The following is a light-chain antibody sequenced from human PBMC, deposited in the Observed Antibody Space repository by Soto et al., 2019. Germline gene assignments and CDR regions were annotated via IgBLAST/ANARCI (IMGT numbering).Light chain of an antibody. CDR3: QYRSDWRST. V-gene: IGKV3-11*01. CDR2: DAS. Sequence: EIVLTQSPATLSLSPGERATLSCRASQSISSYLAWYQQKPGQAPRLLIYDASNRATGIPARFSGSGSGTDFALTISSLEPEDFAVYYCQYRSDWRSTFGQGTRLEIK. CDR1: QSISSY. J-gene: IGKJ5*01.